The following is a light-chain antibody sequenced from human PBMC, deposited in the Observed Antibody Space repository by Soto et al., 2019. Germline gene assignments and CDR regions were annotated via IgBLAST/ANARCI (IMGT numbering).Light chain of an antibody. J-gene: IGKJ2*01. CDR1: QSISSW. Sequence: ESQMTQSPSTLSASVGDRVTITCRASQSISSWLAWYQQKPGKAPKLLIYKASSLESGVPSRFSGSGSGTEFTLTISSLQPDDFATYYCQHRYTFGQGTKLEIK. V-gene: IGKV1-5*03. CDR3: QHRYT. CDR2: KAS.